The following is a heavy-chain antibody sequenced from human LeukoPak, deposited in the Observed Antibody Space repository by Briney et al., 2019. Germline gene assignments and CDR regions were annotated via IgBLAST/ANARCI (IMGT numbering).Heavy chain of an antibody. J-gene: IGHJ6*03. V-gene: IGHV4-34*01. CDR2: INDSGRT. CDR3: ARRWNYGRNYYIDV. D-gene: IGHD1-7*01. Sequence: SETLSLTCAVYGGSFSNYYWSWIRQTPGKGMEWIGEINDSGRTNYNPSLMSRVTVFVDTSKNQFSLRLTSVTATDTAVYYCARRWNYGRNYYIDVWGKGATVSVSS. CDR1: GGSFSNYY.